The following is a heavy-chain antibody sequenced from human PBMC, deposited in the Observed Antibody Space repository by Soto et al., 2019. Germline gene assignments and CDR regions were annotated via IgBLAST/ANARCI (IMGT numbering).Heavy chain of an antibody. J-gene: IGHJ4*02. CDR3: ASQYSSGWFSWYFDY. CDR1: GGSISSSNW. V-gene: IGHV4-4*02. Sequence: QVQLQESGPGLVKPSGTLSLTCAVSGGSISSSNWWSWVRQPPGKGLEWIGEIYHSGSTNYNPSLKSRVTLSVDKSKNQYSLKLSSVTAADTAVYYCASQYSSGWFSWYFDYWGQGTLVTVSS. CDR2: IYHSGST. D-gene: IGHD6-19*01.